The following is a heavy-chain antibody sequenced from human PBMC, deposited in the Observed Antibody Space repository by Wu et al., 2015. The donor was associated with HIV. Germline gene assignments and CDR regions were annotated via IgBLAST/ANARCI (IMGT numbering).Heavy chain of an antibody. D-gene: IGHD3/OR15-3a*01. CDR3: ARTRNYYFGMDV. J-gene: IGHJ6*02. V-gene: IGHV1-8*01. CDR1: GYIFTSYD. CDR2: MNPYSGNP. Sequence: QVQLMQSGAEVKKPGASVKVSCKTSGYIFTSYDINWVRRAPGQGLEWMGWMNPYSGNPGCAQTFQGRVTMTRNVSTNTAYMELGSLRPGDTAEYYCARTRNYYFGMDVWGQGTTVTVSS.